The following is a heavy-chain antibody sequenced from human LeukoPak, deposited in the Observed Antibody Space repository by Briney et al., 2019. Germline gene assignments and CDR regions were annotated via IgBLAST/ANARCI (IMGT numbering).Heavy chain of an antibody. D-gene: IGHD2-2*01. CDR2: FDPEDGET. J-gene: IGHJ5*02. CDR1: GYTLTELS. V-gene: IGHV1-24*01. Sequence: ASVKVSCKVSGYTLTELSMHWVRQAPGKGLEWMGGFDPEDGETIYAQKFQGRVTMTEDTSTDTAYMELSSLRSEDTAVYYCATTPIVVVPAAFWFDPWGQGTLVSVSS. CDR3: ATTPIVVVPAAFWFDP.